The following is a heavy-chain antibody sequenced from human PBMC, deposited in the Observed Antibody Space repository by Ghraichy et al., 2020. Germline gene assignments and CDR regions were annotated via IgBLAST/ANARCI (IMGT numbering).Heavy chain of an antibody. D-gene: IGHD5-12*01. CDR3: GRKAHYDSVDY. V-gene: IGHV4-34*01. CDR1: GGSFSGYF. J-gene: IGHJ4*02. Sequence: SETLSLTCAVYGGSFSGYFWTWIRQPPGKGLEWIGEIDHSGSTLYNPSLKSRVTVSVDPSKNQFFLKLSSVAAADTAVYYCGRKAHYDSVDYWGQGTLVTVSS. CDR2: IDHSGST.